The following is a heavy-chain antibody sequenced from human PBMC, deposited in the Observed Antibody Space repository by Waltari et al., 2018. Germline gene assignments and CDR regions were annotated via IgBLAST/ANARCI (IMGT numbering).Heavy chain of an antibody. Sequence: QVQLVQSGAEVKKPGASVKVSCKASGYNFTGYYMHWVRQAPGQGLGWMRRSNPNSGGTNYAQKFQGGVTRTRDPSTSTAYMWLSRLRSDDTAVYYCARSSRAAAGMVFDYWGQGTLVTVSS. V-gene: IGHV1-2*06. CDR3: ARSSRAAAGMVFDY. J-gene: IGHJ4*02. CDR1: GYNFTGYY. D-gene: IGHD6-13*01. CDR2: SNPNSGGT.